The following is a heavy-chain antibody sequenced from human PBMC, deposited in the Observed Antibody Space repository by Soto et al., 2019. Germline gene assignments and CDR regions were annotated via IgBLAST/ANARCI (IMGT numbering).Heavy chain of an antibody. J-gene: IGHJ5*02. D-gene: IGHD2-15*01. V-gene: IGHV1-3*01. CDR2: INPDNGNT. CDR3: ARGIATGQLDP. CDR1: GYTFTRYT. Sequence: ASVKVSCKASGYTFTRYTMNWVRQAPGQRLEWMGWINPDNGNTKSSQKFQDRVIITRDTSASTAYMDLSRLRSEGTAVYYCARGIATGQLDPWGQGTLVTVSS.